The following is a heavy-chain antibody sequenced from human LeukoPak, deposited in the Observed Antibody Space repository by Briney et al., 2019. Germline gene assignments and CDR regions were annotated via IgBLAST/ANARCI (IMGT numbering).Heavy chain of an antibody. V-gene: IGHV3-30-3*01. CDR2: ISYDGSNK. CDR1: GFTFSSYA. D-gene: IGHD4-17*01. J-gene: IGHJ4*02. Sequence: PGGSLRHSCAASGFTFSSYAMHWVRQAPGKGLEWVAVISYDGSNKYYADSVKGRFTISRDNSKNTLYLQMNSLRAEDTAVYYCARATVSYFDYWGQGTLVTVSS. CDR3: ARATVSYFDY.